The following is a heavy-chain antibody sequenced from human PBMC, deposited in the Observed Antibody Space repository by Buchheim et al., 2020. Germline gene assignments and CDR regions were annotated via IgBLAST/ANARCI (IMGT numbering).Heavy chain of an antibody. J-gene: IGHJ5*02. CDR2: IYTSGST. D-gene: IGHD3-3*01. V-gene: IGHV4-61*02. Sequence: QVQLQESGPGLVKPSQTLSLTCTVSGGSISSGSYYWSWIRQPAGKGLEWIGRIYTSGSTNYNPSLKSRVTISVDTSKNQFSLKLSSVTAADTAVYYCARDLYFDRSWSGYCKGANWFDPWGQGTL. CDR3: ARDLYFDRSWSGYCKGANWFDP. CDR1: GGSISSGSYY.